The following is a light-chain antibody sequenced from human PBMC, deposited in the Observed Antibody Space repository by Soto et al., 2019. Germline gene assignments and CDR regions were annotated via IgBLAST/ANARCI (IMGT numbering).Light chain of an antibody. V-gene: IGKV3-15*01. Sequence: EIVMTQSPATLSVSPGERATLSCRASQSVSSNFAWYQQKPGQAPRLLIYGASTRATGVPVRFSGSGSGTEFTLTISSLQSEDFAVYYCQHYNNWPPWTFGQGTKVEIK. CDR2: GAS. CDR3: QHYNNWPPWT. CDR1: QSVSSN. J-gene: IGKJ1*01.